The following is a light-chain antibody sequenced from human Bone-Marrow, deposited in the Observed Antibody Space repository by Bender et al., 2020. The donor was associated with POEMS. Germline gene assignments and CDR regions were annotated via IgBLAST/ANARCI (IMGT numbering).Light chain of an antibody. Sequence: QSALTQPRSVSGSPGQSVTISCTGSSSDVGGHNHVSWYQHHPGKAPKLMISDVTQRPSGVPDRFSGSKSGNTASLTISGLQAEDEADYYCCSYAGSFNWVFGGGTKLTVL. CDR2: DVT. CDR1: SSDVGGHNH. V-gene: IGLV2-11*01. J-gene: IGLJ3*02. CDR3: CSYAGSFNWV.